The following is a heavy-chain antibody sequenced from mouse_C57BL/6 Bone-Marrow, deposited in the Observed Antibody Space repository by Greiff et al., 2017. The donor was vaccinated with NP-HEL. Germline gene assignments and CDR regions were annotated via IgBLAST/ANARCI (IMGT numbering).Heavy chain of an antibody. Sequence: EVQLQQSGPELVKPGASVKISCKASGYTFTDYYMNWVKQSHGKSLEWIGDINPNNGGTSYNQKFKGKATLTVDKSSSTAYMELRSLTSEDSAVYYCAKRGSSIYAMDYWGQGTSVTVSS. D-gene: IGHD1-1*01. CDR2: INPNNGGT. V-gene: IGHV1-26*01. CDR3: AKRGSSIYAMDY. CDR1: GYTFTDYY. J-gene: IGHJ4*01.